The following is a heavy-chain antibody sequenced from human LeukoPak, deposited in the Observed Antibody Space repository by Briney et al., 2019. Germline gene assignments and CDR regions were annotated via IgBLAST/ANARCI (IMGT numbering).Heavy chain of an antibody. V-gene: IGHV3-30*04. CDR3: ARDPSLYCSSTSCYALHFDY. J-gene: IGHJ4*02. CDR2: ISYDGSNK. Sequence: GGSLRLSCAASGFTFSSYPMHWVRQAPGKGLEWVAVISYDGSNKYYADSVKGRFTISRDNSKNTLYLQMNSLRAEDTAVYYCARDPSLYCSSTSCYALHFDYWGQGTLVTVSS. D-gene: IGHD2-2*01. CDR1: GFTFSSYP.